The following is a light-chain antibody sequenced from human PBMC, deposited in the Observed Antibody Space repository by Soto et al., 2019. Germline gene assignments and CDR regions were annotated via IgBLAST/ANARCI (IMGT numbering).Light chain of an antibody. Sequence: QLVLTQSSSASASLGSSVKLTCTLSSGHSSYIIAWHQQQPGKAPRYLMKLEGSGSYNKGSEVPDRFSGSSSGADRYLTISNLQFEDEAEYYCETWDFNSRVFGGGTKVTVL. CDR2: LEGSGSY. V-gene: IGLV4-60*02. CDR3: ETWDFNSRV. CDR1: SGHSSYI. J-gene: IGLJ3*02.